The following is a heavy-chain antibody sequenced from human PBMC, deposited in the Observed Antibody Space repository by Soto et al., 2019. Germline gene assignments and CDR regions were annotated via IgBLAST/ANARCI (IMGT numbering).Heavy chain of an antibody. CDR1: GFTFSNYA. CDR2: IIETGGIT. D-gene: IGHD6-6*01. V-gene: IGHV3-23*01. Sequence: EVQLLDSGGDLVQPGGSLRLSCAASGFTFSNYAMSWVRQAPGKGLEWVSSIIETGGITNYADSVKGRFTISRDNSKNTLYLHMSSLRAEDTAVYFCAKSPINTMAARRDVALFDYWGQGTLVTVSS. J-gene: IGHJ4*02. CDR3: AKSPINTMAARRDVALFDY.